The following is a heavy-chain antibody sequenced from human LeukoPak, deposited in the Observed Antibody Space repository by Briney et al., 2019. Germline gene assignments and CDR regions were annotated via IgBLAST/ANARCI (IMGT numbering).Heavy chain of an antibody. Sequence: PGGSLRLSCAASGFTFSSYAMSWVRQAPGKGLEWVSVISGSGGSTYYADSVKGRFTISRDNSKNTLYLQMNSLRAEDTAVYYCAKDPQWELSPYYFDYWGQGTLVTVSS. CDR1: GFTFSSYA. D-gene: IGHD1-26*01. J-gene: IGHJ4*02. CDR3: AKDPQWELSPYYFDY. V-gene: IGHV3-23*01. CDR2: ISGSGGST.